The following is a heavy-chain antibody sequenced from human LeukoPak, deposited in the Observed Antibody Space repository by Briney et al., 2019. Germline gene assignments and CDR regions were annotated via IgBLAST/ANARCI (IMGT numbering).Heavy chain of an antibody. V-gene: IGHV3-23*01. D-gene: IGHD6-13*01. Sequence: PGGSLRLSCAASDFSFITYAMSWVRQAPGKGLEWVSSISGSGGNTYYADSVKGRFTISRDYSKNTLYLQMNSLRTEETAVYYCAQTMAAAGTGDWFDPWGQGTLVTVSS. CDR2: ISGSGGNT. J-gene: IGHJ5*02. CDR1: DFSFITYA. CDR3: AQTMAAAGTGDWFDP.